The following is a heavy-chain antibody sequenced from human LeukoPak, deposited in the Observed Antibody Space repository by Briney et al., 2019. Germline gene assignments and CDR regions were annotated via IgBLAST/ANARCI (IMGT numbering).Heavy chain of an antibody. CDR3: ARAYYYDSSGYLMASGAFDI. V-gene: IGHV4-39*01. Sequence: SETLSLTCTVSGGSISSSSYYWGWIRQPPGKGLEWIGSIYYSGSTYYNPSLKSRVTISVDTSKNQFSLKLSSLTAADTAVYYCARAYYYDSSGYLMASGAFDIWGQGTMVTVSS. D-gene: IGHD3-22*01. J-gene: IGHJ3*02. CDR2: IYYSGST. CDR1: GGSISSSSYY.